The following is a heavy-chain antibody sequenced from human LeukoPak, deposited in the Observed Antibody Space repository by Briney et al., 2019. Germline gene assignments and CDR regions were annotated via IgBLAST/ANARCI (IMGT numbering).Heavy chain of an antibody. D-gene: IGHD6-19*01. J-gene: IGHJ4*02. CDR3: ARDLSGWYPGSDY. Sequence: GGSLRLSCAASGFTFSNYALSWVRQAPGKGLEWVANIKQDGSEKYYVDSVKGRFTISRDNAKNSLYLQMNSLRAEDTAVYYCARDLSGWYPGSDYWGQGTLVTVSS. V-gene: IGHV3-7*01. CDR2: IKQDGSEK. CDR1: GFTFSNYA.